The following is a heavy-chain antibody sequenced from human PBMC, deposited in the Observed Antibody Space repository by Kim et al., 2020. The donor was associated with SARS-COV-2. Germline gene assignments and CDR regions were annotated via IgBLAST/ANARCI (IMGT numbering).Heavy chain of an antibody. CDR3: ARRLSNTSGWGSHYCDL. J-gene: IGHJ4*02. D-gene: IGHD3-10*01. CDR2: IHHSGRT. CDR1: GGSFSGYY. Sequence: SETLSLTCAVYGGSFSGYYWSWIRQPPGKGLEWIGEIHHSGRTNYNPSLKSRVTISVDTSKNQFSLKLTSVTAADTAVYYCARRLSNTSGWGSHYCDLWGQGTLGTISS. V-gene: IGHV4-34*01.